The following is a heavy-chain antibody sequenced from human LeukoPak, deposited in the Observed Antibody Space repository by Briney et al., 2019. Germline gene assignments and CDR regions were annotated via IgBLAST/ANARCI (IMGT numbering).Heavy chain of an antibody. D-gene: IGHD6-13*01. V-gene: IGHV1-2*02. CDR2: INPNSGGT. CDR1: GYTFTGYY. CDR3: ARDYSSSWYLYY. Sequence: ASVKVSCKASGYTFTGYYMHWVRQAPGQGLEWMGWINPNSGGTNYAQKFQGRVTMTRDTSISTAYMELSRLRSDDTAVYYCARDYSSSWYLYYWGQGTLVTVSS. J-gene: IGHJ4*02.